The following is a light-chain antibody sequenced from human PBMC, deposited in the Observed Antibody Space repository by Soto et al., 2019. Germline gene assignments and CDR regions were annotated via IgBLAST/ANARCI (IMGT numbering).Light chain of an antibody. Sequence: QSVLAQSPSASGTPGQRVTISCSGGNSNIGTNTVNWYQQLPGTAPKLLIFNNYQRPSGVPERFSGSRSGTSASLAISRLQSDDEADYYCAAWDDRLNGVVFGGGTKLTVL. J-gene: IGLJ2*01. CDR2: NNY. CDR3: AAWDDRLNGVV. CDR1: NSNIGTNT. V-gene: IGLV1-44*01.